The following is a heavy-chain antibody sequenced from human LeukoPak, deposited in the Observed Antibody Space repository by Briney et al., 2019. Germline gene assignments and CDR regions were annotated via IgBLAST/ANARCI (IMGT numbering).Heavy chain of an antibody. Sequence: GGSLRLSCAASGFTFATYGMSWVRQAPGKGLEWVSVIGDSADTTHYADSVKGRSFISRDTSKNTLHLHMNSLTAEDTAVYYCAKDLFSVVQGGGSDDGFAVWGQGTMVTVSS. CDR1: GFTFATYG. D-gene: IGHD3-10*01. CDR2: IGDSADTT. J-gene: IGHJ3*01. CDR3: AKDLFSVVQGGGSDDGFAV. V-gene: IGHV3-23*01.